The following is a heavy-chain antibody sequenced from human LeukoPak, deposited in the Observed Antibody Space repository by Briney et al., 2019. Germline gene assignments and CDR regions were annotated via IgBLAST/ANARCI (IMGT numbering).Heavy chain of an antibody. CDR2: ISGSGGST. Sequence: GSLRLSCAASGFTFSSYAMSWVRQAPGKGLEWVSAISGSGGSTYYADSVKGRFTISRDNSKNTLYLQMNSLRAEDTAVYYCAKGGVLRLGFDPWGQGTLATVSS. V-gene: IGHV3-23*01. J-gene: IGHJ5*02. CDR3: AKGGVLRLGFDP. CDR1: GFTFSSYA. D-gene: IGHD3-3*01.